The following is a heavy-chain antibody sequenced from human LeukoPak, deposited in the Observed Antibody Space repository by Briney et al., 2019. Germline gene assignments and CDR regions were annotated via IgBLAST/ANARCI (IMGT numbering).Heavy chain of an antibody. CDR1: GGTFSSYA. D-gene: IGHD6-19*01. Sequence: SVKVSCKASGGTFSSYAISWVRQAPGQGLEWMGGIIPIFGTANYAQKFQGRVTITTDESMSTAYMELSSLRSEDTAVYYCARDGVNSSGWLHDYWGQGTLVTVSS. CDR3: ARDGVNSSGWLHDY. CDR2: IIPIFGTA. J-gene: IGHJ4*02. V-gene: IGHV1-69*05.